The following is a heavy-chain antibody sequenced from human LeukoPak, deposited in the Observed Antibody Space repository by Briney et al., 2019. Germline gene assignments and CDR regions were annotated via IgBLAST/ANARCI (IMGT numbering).Heavy chain of an antibody. CDR2: IFYSGTT. CDR1: GGSVTTSSYY. CDR3: ARQPSHSYCSGGTCWFDT. Sequence: SETLSLTCTVSGGSVTTSSYYWGWVRQPPGKGLEWIGSIFYSGTTYYNPSLKSRVTISVDTSRNQFSLRLGSVTAADTAVYYCARQPSHSYCSGGTCWFDTWGQGILVTVSS. V-gene: IGHV4-39*01. D-gene: IGHD2-15*01. J-gene: IGHJ5*02.